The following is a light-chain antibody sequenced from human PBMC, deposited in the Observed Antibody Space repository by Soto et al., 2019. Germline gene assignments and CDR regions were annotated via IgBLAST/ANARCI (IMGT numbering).Light chain of an antibody. V-gene: IGLV2-11*01. J-gene: IGLJ1*01. CDR2: DVS. Sequence: QSALTQPRSVSGSPGQSVTISCTGTSSDVGLYNDVSWYQQHPGKAPKLIIYDVSKRPSGVPDRFSGSKSGNTASLTISGLQAEDEGEYFCCSYGGSYTPYVFGTGTKLPVL. CDR3: CSYGGSYTPYV. CDR1: SSDVGLYND.